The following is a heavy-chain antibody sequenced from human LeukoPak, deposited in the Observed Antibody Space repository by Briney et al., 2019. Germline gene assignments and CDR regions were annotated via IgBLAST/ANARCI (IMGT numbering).Heavy chain of an antibody. CDR2: ISWNSGSI. CDR1: GFTFDDYA. J-gene: IGHJ4*02. V-gene: IGHV3-9*01. CDR3: AKVYSNYPTQDYFDY. D-gene: IGHD4-11*01. Sequence: GRSLRLSCAASGFTFDDYAMHWVRQAPGKGLEWVSGISWNSGSIGYADSVKGRFTISRDNAKNSLYLQMNSLRAEDTALYYCAKVYSNYPTQDYFDYWGQGTLVTVSS.